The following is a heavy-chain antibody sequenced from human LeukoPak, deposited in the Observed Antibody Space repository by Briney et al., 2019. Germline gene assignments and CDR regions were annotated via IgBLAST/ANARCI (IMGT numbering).Heavy chain of an antibody. D-gene: IGHD5-24*01. CDR3: ARDRGDGFNYYFDY. J-gene: IGHJ4*02. V-gene: IGHV4-4*07. CDR2: IYTSGST. Sequence: SETLSLTCTVSGGSISNYYWSWIRQPAGKGLEWIGRIYTSGSTNYNPSLKSRVTMSVDTSKNQFFLKLRSVTAADTAVYYCARDRGDGFNYYFDYWGQGTLVTVSS. CDR1: GGSISNYY.